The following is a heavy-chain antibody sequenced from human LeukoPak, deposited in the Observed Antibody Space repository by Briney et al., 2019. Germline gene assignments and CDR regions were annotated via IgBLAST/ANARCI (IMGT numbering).Heavy chain of an antibody. Sequence: GGSLRLSCAASGFTFSGYWMSWVRQTPEKGLEWVANIKQDGYEKYYVDSVKGRFTISRDNAKNSLYLQMNSLRADDTAIYYCARDKIVGPTTLDYWGQGTLVTVS. V-gene: IGHV3-7*01. D-gene: IGHD1-26*01. J-gene: IGHJ4*02. CDR1: GFTFSGYW. CDR2: IKQDGYEK. CDR3: ARDKIVGPTTLDY.